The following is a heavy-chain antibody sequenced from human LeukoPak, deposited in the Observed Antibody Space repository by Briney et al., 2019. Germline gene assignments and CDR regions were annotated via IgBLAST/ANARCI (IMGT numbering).Heavy chain of an antibody. CDR1: GFTFSSYE. V-gene: IGHV3-48*03. CDR2: ISSSGSAI. Sequence: GGSLRLSCAASGFTFSSYEMNWVRQAPGKGLEWVSYISSSGSAIYYADSVKGRFTISRDNAKNSLYQQMNSLRAEDTAVYYCARDQGVPGTAAAGYYFDYWGQGTLVTVSS. CDR3: ARDQGVPGTAAAGYYFDY. J-gene: IGHJ4*02. D-gene: IGHD6-13*01.